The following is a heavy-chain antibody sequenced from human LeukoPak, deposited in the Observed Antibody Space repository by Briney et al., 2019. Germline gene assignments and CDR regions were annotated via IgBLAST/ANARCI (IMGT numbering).Heavy chain of an antibody. CDR2: FYYSGST. CDR1: GVSISSSGYY. D-gene: IGHD3-10*01. Sequence: SETLSLTCSVSGVSISSSGYYWGWIRQPPGKGLEWIGSFYYSGSTYYNPSLKSRVTLSVDTSRNQFSLKLNSVTAPDTAVYYCARGWFGELLGYSDPWGQGTLVTVSS. V-gene: IGHV4-39*01. CDR3: ARGWFGELLGYSDP. J-gene: IGHJ5*02.